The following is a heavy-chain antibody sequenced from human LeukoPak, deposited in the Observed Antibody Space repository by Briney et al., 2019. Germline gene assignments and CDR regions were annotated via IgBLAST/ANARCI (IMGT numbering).Heavy chain of an antibody. J-gene: IGHJ4*02. CDR2: LSGGSSTT. D-gene: IGHD6-13*01. CDR3: AKGTGGSSWSPNRD. V-gene: IGHV3-23*01. CDR1: GFTFSSYA. Sequence: KAGGSLRLSCAASGFTFSSYAMIWVRQAPGRGLEWVSTLSGGSSTTYYADSVKGRFTISRDNSKNTLSLQMNSLRAEDTAIYYCAKGTGGSSWSPNRDWGQGTLVTVSS.